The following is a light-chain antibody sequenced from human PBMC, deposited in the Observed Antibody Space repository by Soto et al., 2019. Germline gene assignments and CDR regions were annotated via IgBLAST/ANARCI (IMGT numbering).Light chain of an antibody. CDR2: AAS. CDR3: QQYNQWPIT. Sequence: DIQMTQSPSSLSASVGDRVTITCRASQSISSYLNWYQQKPGKAPKLLIYAASSLQSGVPSRFSGSGSGTEFTLTINSLQSEDFAVFYCQQYNQWPITFGQGTRLEIK. J-gene: IGKJ5*01. V-gene: IGKV1-39*01. CDR1: QSISSY.